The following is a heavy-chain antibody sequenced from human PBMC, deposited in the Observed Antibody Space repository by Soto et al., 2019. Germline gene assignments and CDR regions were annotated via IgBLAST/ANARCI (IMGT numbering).Heavy chain of an antibody. J-gene: IGHJ4*02. Sequence: SGPTLVNPTQTLTLTCTFSGFSLTTDGVGVGWIRQPPGKAPEWLALIFWDGDKRYSPSLKSRLTITTDTSKNLVVLIMTNMDPVDTATFYCAHSQRRNRCSGGNCYHFDYWGQGTLVTVSS. D-gene: IGHD2-15*01. CDR2: IFWDGDK. CDR3: AHSQRRNRCSGGNCYHFDY. V-gene: IGHV2-5*02. CDR1: GFSLTTDGVG.